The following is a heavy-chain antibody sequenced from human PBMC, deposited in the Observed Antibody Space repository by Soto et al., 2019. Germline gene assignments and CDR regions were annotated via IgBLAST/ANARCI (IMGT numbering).Heavy chain of an antibody. CDR2: IFHGGST. Sequence: KTSETLSLTCTVSNGSVISGTYSWNWIRQPPGKGLEWIGYIFHGGSTYYNPSLRSRVTISVDRSRTQFSLKMSSVTAADTAVYYCARGRVVVPAAVMFNCLDPWGQGALVTVSS. V-gene: IGHV4-30-2*01. D-gene: IGHD2-2*01. CDR1: NGSVISGTYS. J-gene: IGHJ5*02. CDR3: ARGRVVVPAAVMFNCLDP.